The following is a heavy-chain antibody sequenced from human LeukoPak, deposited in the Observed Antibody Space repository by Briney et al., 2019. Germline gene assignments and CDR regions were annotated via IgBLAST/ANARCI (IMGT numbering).Heavy chain of an antibody. CDR1: GFTFSSIA. D-gene: IGHD1-1*01. CDR3: AKGQELDDGVFDS. Sequence: GGSLRLSCAASGFTFSSIAMTWVRQAPGKGLEWVSTIRSNGETTYNADSVKGRFTISRDNSKKTLYLQLNSLRVEDTAIYYCAKGQELDDGVFDSWGQGTLVTVSP. CDR2: IRSNGETT. V-gene: IGHV3-23*01. J-gene: IGHJ4*02.